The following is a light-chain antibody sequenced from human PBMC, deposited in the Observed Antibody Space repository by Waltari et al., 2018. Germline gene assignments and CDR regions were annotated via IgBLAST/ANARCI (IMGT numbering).Light chain of an antibody. V-gene: IGLV6-57*03. J-gene: IGLJ3*02. CDR1: SGSIASNY. CDR3: QSYQV. CDR2: EDD. Sequence: FMLTQPHSVSESPGKTVTISCTRSSGSIASNYVQWYQLRPGSAPTTIIFEDDQRPSGVPGRFSGFIDSSSNSASLTISELKTEDEADYYCQSYQVFGGGTKLTVL.